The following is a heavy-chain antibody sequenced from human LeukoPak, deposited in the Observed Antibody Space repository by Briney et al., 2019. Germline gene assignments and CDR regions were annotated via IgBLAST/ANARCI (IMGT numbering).Heavy chain of an antibody. CDR1: GYTFTNYY. CDR2: INPSSGST. J-gene: IGHJ6*03. D-gene: IGHD5/OR15-5a*01. CDR3: ARDPGLRGYYYYMDV. V-gene: IGHV1-46*01. Sequence: GASVKVSCKTSGYTFTNYYTHWVRQAPGQGLEWMGIINPSSGSTSYAQKFQGRVTITRDMSTNTVYMDLSSLRSEDTAVYYCARDPGLRGYYYYMDVWGKGTTVTVSS.